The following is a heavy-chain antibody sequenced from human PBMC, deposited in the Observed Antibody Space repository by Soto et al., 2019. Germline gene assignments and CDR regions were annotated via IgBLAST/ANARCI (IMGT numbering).Heavy chain of an antibody. CDR1: GYSFTSYW. V-gene: IGHV5-51*01. D-gene: IGHD6-6*01. J-gene: IGHJ4*02. CDR3: ARRSIAALPSFYDY. CDR2: IYPGDSHT. Sequence: GASLKISGKGSGYSFTSYWIGWVRQMPGKGLEWMGIIYPGDSHTRYSPSFQGQVTISADKSISTAYLQWSSLKASDTAMYYCARRSIAALPSFYDYWGQGTLVTVSS.